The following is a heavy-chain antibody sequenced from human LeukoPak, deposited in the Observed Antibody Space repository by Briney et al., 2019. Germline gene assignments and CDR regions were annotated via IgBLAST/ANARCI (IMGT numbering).Heavy chain of an antibody. CDR3: AKTNRGGVGASRYAFDI. V-gene: IGHV3-30*02. D-gene: IGHD1-26*01. CDR1: GFTFSDYG. Sequence: GGSLRLSCAASGFTFSDYGIPWVRQAPGKGLEWVAFIRYDGSKKYHADSVKGRFTISRDNSKNMLYLQMNSLGATDTAVYYCAKTNRGGVGASRYAFDIWGQGTMVTVSS. CDR2: IRYDGSKK. J-gene: IGHJ3*02.